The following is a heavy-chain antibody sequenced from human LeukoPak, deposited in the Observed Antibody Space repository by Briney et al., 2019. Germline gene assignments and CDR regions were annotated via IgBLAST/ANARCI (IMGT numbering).Heavy chain of an antibody. V-gene: IGHV1-2*02. Sequence: GASVKVSCKASGYTFTSYYIDWVRQAPGQGLEWMGWINPKSGGTNYAQKFRGRVTMTRDTSISTAYMELSGLRSDDTAVYYCARDSGLGPTWHPFDHWGQGTPVTVSS. CDR1: GYTFTSYY. CDR3: ARDSGLGPTWHPFDH. J-gene: IGHJ4*02. D-gene: IGHD1-26*01. CDR2: INPKSGGT.